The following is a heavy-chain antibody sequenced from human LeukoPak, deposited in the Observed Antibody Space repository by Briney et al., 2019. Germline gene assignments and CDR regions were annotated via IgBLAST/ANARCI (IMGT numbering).Heavy chain of an antibody. CDR2: IYYSGYT. CDR1: GGSISTSY. V-gene: IGHV4-59*01. J-gene: IGHJ4*02. Sequence: PSETLSLTCTVSGGSISTSYWSWIRQPPGKGLEWIGYIYYSGYTNYNPSLKSRVTMSVDTSKNQFSLKLSSVTAVDTAVYYCARGQSTGTTAQPDYWGQGTLVTVSS. D-gene: IGHD1-1*01. CDR3: ARGQSTGTTAQPDY.